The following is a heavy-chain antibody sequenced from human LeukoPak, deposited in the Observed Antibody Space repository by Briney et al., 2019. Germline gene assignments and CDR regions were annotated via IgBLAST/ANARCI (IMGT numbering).Heavy chain of an antibody. CDR1: GYTLTELS. CDR2: FDPEDGET. V-gene: IGHV1-24*01. D-gene: IGHD5-12*01. CDR3: ATDVYSGYDLYYFDY. J-gene: IGHJ4*02. Sequence: VASVKVSCKVSGYTLTELSMHWVRQAPGKGLEWMGGFDPEDGETIYAQKFQGRVTMTEDTSTDTAYMELSSLRSEDTAVYYCATDVYSGYDLYYFDYWGQGTLVTVSS.